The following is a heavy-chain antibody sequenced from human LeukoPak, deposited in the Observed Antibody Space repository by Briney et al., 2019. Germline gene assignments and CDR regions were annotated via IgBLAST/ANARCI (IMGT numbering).Heavy chain of an antibody. Sequence: GGSLRLSCAASGFTFSSYGMHWVRQAPGQGLEWVAFIRYDGSNKYYADSVKGRFTISRDSSKNMLYLQMNSLRAEDTALYYCAKSADYYDSSGYNSVDYWGQGTLVTVSS. D-gene: IGHD3-22*01. CDR3: AKSADYYDSSGYNSVDY. J-gene: IGHJ4*02. V-gene: IGHV3-30*02. CDR2: IRYDGSNK. CDR1: GFTFSSYG.